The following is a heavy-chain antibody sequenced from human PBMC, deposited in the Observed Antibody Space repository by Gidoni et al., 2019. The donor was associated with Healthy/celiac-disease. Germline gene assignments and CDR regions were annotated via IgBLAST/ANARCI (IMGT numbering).Heavy chain of an antibody. Sequence: QVQLQESGPGLVKPSQTLSLTCTVSGGSISSGGYYWSWIRQHPGKGLEWIGYIYYSGSTYYNPALKSRVTISVDTSKNQFSLKLSSVTAADTAVYYCARERAGDGVFDYWGQGTLVTVSS. CDR1: GGSISSGGYY. J-gene: IGHJ4*02. CDR3: ARERAGDGVFDY. CDR2: IYYSGST. V-gene: IGHV4-31*03. D-gene: IGHD6-13*01.